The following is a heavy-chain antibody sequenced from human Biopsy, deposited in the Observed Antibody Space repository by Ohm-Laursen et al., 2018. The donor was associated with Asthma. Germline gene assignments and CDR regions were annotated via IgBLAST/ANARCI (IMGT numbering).Heavy chain of an antibody. V-gene: IGHV1-3*04. D-gene: IGHD3-9*01. CDR1: GYNFISFA. CDR3: ARTYYDFLTGQVKDVFGV. Sequence: GASVKVSCKASGYNFISFAIHWVRQAPVQRLEWVGWVNTGNGDTKYSQKFQGRVTITRDTSASTAYMELRSLRSEDTATYYCARTYYDFLTGQVKDVFGVWGQGTMVTVSS. CDR2: VNTGNGDT. J-gene: IGHJ3*01.